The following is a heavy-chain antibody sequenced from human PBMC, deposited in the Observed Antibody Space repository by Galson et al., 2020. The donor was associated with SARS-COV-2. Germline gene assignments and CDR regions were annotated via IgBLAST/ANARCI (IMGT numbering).Heavy chain of an antibody. Sequence: SETLSLTCAVYGGSFSGYYWSWIRQPPGKGLEWIGEINHSGSTNYNPSLKSRVTISVDTSKNQFSLKLSSVTAADTAVYYCARWGGATTGNDAFDIWGQGTMVTVSS. CDR1: GGSFSGYY. J-gene: IGHJ3*02. V-gene: IGHV4-34*01. CDR2: INHSGST. D-gene: IGHD1-26*01. CDR3: ARWGGATTGNDAFDI.